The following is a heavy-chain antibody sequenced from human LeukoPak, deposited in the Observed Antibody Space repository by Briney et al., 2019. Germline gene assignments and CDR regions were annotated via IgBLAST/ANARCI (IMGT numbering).Heavy chain of an antibody. Sequence: SGTLSLTCTVSGGSISSYYWSWIRQPPGKGLEWIGYIYYSGSTNYNPSLKSRVTISVDTSKSQVSLKMTSVTVADTAVYYCARPSIPSAAASALDIWGQGTMVTVSS. V-gene: IGHV4-59*08. CDR1: GGSISSYY. CDR3: ARPSIPSAAASALDI. D-gene: IGHD2-2*01. J-gene: IGHJ3*02. CDR2: IYYSGST.